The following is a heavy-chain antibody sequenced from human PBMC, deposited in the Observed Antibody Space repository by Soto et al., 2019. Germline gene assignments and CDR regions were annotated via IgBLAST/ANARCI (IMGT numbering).Heavy chain of an antibody. CDR1: GFTFSTHA. D-gene: IGHD6-13*01. V-gene: IGHV3-30-3*01. CDR3: ARDQTGITTAGGGRIDH. Sequence: QVQLVESGGGVVQPGRSLRLSCAASGFTFSTHAMHWVRQAPGTGLECVAIVSFDGSNKYSADSVKGRFTISRDNSKNTLYLQMSGLTPEDTAVYYCARDQTGITTAGGGRIDHWGQGTLVTVSS. J-gene: IGHJ4*02. CDR2: VSFDGSNK.